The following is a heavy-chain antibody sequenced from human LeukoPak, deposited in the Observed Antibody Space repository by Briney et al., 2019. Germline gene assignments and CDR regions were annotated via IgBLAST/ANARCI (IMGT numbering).Heavy chain of an antibody. D-gene: IGHD5-12*01. CDR1: GGSISSYY. CDR2: IFTSGST. J-gene: IGHJ4*02. CDR3: ARDTPYRGYEVLDY. V-gene: IGHV4-4*08. Sequence: PSETLSLTCTVSGGSISSYYWSWIRQPPGKGLEWIGRIFTSGSTNYNPSLKSRVTISIDTSKNQFSLKLSSVTAADTAVYYCARDTPYRGYEVLDYWGQGTLVTVSS.